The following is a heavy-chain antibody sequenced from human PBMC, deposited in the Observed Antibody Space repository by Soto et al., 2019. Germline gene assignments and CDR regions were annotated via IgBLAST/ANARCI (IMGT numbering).Heavy chain of an antibody. CDR3: ATPYYFNH. CDR2: ISDDSSYI. J-gene: IGHJ1*01. Sequence: PGGSLRLSCAASGFSFSTYNMNWVRQAPGKGLEWLSSISDDSSYIDYADSLRGRFTVSRDNARNSLYLQIDSLGVEDTAVYYCATPYYFNHWGPGTLVTVSS. V-gene: IGHV3-21*06. CDR1: GFSFSTYN. D-gene: IGHD3-16*01.